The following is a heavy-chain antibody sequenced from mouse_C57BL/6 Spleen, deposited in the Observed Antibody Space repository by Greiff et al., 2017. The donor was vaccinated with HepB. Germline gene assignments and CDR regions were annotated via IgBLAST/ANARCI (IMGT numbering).Heavy chain of an antibody. CDR3: ARDSPYDYLFAY. V-gene: IGHV5-4*01. D-gene: IGHD2-4*01. Sequence: EVQLQESGGGLVKPGGSLKLSCAASGFTFSSYAMSWVRQTPEKRLEWVATISDGGSYTYYPDNVKGRFTISRDNAKNNLYLQMSHLKSEDTAMYYCARDSPYDYLFAYWGQGTLVTVSA. J-gene: IGHJ3*01. CDR1: GFTFSSYA. CDR2: ISDGGSYT.